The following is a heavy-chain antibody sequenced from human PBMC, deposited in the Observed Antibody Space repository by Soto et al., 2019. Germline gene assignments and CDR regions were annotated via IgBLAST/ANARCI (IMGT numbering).Heavy chain of an antibody. D-gene: IGHD2-15*01. V-gene: IGHV4-31*03. CDR1: GGSISSGDYY. Sequence: PSETLSLTCTVSGGSISSGDYYWSWIRQHPGKGLEWIGYIYYSGSTYYNPSLKSRATISVDTSKNQFSLKLSSVTAADTAVYYCARDRCGGGSCYFDYWGQGTLVTVSS. J-gene: IGHJ4*02. CDR3: ARDRCGGGSCYFDY. CDR2: IYYSGST.